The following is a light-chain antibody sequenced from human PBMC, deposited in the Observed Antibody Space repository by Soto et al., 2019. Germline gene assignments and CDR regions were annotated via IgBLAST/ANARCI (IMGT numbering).Light chain of an antibody. CDR2: GAS. CDR3: QHYNDWPLT. CDR1: QSVSSN. J-gene: IGKJ4*01. V-gene: IGKV3-15*01. Sequence: EVVMTLSPATLSVSPGERATLSCRASQSVSSNFAWYQQKPGQAPRLLIYGASTRATGIPARFSGSGSGTEFTLTISSLQSEDFAVYYCQHYNDWPLTFGGGTKVEIK.